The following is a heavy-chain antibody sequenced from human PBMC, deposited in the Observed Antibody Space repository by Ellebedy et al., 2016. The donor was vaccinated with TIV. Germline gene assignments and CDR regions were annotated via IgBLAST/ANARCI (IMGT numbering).Heavy chain of an antibody. Sequence: MPSETLSLTCDVHGESLTNDYWSWIRQSPGKGLEWIGEINHGGSTNYNPSLKGRLTLSIDTFKNQFSLKLSSVTAADTGTYYCARDHHNTGYSSSWYWFDPWGQGALVTVSS. V-gene: IGHV4-34*01. CDR2: INHGGST. J-gene: IGHJ5*02. CDR3: ARDHHNTGYSSSWYWFDP. CDR1: GESLTNDY. D-gene: IGHD6-13*01.